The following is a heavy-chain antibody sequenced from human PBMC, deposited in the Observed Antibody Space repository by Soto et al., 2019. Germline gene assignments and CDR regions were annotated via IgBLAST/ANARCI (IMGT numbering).Heavy chain of an antibody. CDR2: ISSSGSTI. Sequence: PGGSLRLSCAASGFTFSSYEMNWVRQAPGKGLEWVSYISSSGSTIYYAGSVKGRFTISRDNAKNSLYLQMNSLRAEDTAVYYCARGGYSSSSSTVDYWGQGTLVTVSS. J-gene: IGHJ4*02. V-gene: IGHV3-48*03. D-gene: IGHD6-6*01. CDR3: ARGGYSSSSSTVDY. CDR1: GFTFSSYE.